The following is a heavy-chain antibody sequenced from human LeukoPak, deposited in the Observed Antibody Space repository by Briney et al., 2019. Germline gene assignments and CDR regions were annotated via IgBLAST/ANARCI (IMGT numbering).Heavy chain of an antibody. D-gene: IGHD5-18*01. CDR2: IYSGGST. CDR1: GFTVSSNY. J-gene: IGHJ4*02. CDR3: ARDSGYSHGASRIFDY. Sequence: GGSLRLSCAASGFTVSSNYMSWVRQAPGKGLEWVSVIYSGGSTYYADSVKGRFTISRDNSKNTLYLQMNSLRAEDTAVYYCARDSGYSHGASRIFDYWGQGTLVTVSS. V-gene: IGHV3-66*02.